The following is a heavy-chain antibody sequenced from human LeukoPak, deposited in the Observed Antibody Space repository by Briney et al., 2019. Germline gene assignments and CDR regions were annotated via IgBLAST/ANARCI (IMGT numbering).Heavy chain of an antibody. J-gene: IGHJ4*02. CDR2: INPNSGGT. CDR3: ARDTSEMATSIDY. Sequence: ASVKVSXKASGYTFTGYYMHWVRQAPGQGLEWMGRINPNSGGTNYAQKFQGRVTMTRDTSISTAYMELSRLRSDDTAVYYCARDTSEMATSIDYWGQGTLVTVSS. V-gene: IGHV1-2*06. CDR1: GYTFTGYY. D-gene: IGHD5-24*01.